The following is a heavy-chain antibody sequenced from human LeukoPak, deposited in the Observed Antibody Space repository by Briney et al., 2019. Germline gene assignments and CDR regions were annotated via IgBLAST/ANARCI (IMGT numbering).Heavy chain of an antibody. D-gene: IGHD1-26*01. V-gene: IGHV3-21*04. CDR2: ISSSSSYI. CDR1: GFTFSSYS. Sequence: TSGGSLRPSCAAPGFTFSSYSMNWVRQAPGKGLEWVSSISSSSSYIYYADSVKGRFTISRDNAKSSLYLQMNSLRAEDTAVYYCAKDRAWELSFDYWGQGTLVTVSS. J-gene: IGHJ4*02. CDR3: AKDRAWELSFDY.